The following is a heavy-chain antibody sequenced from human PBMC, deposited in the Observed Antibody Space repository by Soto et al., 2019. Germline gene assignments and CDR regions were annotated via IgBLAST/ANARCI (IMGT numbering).Heavy chain of an antibody. J-gene: IGHJ4*02. D-gene: IGHD3-10*01. Sequence: SETLSLTCSVSGGSISISSYYWGWIRQPPGKGLEWIGTMYYVGSTYYNPSLKSRVTISVDTSKKQFSLKLSSVTAADTAVYYCARLARFGGYIDYWRQGTLVTVSS. CDR3: ARLARFGGYIDY. CDR2: MYYVGST. CDR1: GGSISISSYY. V-gene: IGHV4-39*01.